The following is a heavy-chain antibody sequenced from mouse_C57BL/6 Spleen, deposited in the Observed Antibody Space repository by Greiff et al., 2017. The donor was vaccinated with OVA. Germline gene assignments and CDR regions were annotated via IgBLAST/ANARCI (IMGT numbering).Heavy chain of an antibody. CDR3: TRGFDYYGSSYWFAY. V-gene: IGHV1-15*01. Sequence: VKLVESGAELVRPGASVTLSCKASGYTFTDYEMHWVKQTPVHGLEWIGAIDPETGGTAYNQKFKGKAILTADKSSSTAYMELRSLTSEDSAVYYCTRGFDYYGSSYWFAYWGQGTLVTVSA. CDR2: IDPETGGT. CDR1: GYTFTDYE. D-gene: IGHD1-1*01. J-gene: IGHJ3*01.